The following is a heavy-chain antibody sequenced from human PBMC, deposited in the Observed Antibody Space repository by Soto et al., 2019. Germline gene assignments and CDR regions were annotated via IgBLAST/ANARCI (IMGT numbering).Heavy chain of an antibody. CDR2: LHSGGDT. CDR3: ARDGPYYYASRMDV. V-gene: IGHV3-53*04. D-gene: IGHD3-10*01. CDR1: GIPVSSNY. Sequence: EVQLVESGGGLVQPGGSLRLSCVASGIPVSSNYMTWVRQATGKGLEWVSVLHSGGDTYYSNSVKGRFTISRHDSTNTLYLQMNRLTPEDTAVYYCARDGPYYYASRMDVWGQGTTVTVYS. J-gene: IGHJ6*02.